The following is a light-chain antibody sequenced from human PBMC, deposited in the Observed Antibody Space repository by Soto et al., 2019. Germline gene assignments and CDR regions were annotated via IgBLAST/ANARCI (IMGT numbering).Light chain of an antibody. CDR3: QQYSSSRT. J-gene: IGKJ1*01. CDR2: CGS. Sequence: DIVLTQSPGTLSFSPGERATLYCRASQSVSSNHLAWYQQKPGQAPRLLIYCGSSRATGIPVRFSGSGSETDFTLTITRLEPEDFAMYYCQQYSSSRTFGQGTKVDIK. CDR1: QSVSSNH. V-gene: IGKV3-20*01.